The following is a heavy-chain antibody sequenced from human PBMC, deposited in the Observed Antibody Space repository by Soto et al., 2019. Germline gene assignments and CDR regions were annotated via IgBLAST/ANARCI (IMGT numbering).Heavy chain of an antibody. D-gene: IGHD4-4*01. CDR3: GRDAVTKRDFYYYGMDV. CDR1: GGSIRNSGYY. V-gene: IGHV4-31*03. CDR2: ISYSGST. J-gene: IGHJ6*02. Sequence: QVQLQESGPGLVKPSQTLSLTCTVSGGSIRNSGYYWSWIRQLPGKGLEWIGFISYSGSTDYAPSLKSRVTLSVDTSKNQFSLKLSSVTAADTAVYYCGRDAVTKRDFYYYGMDVWGRGTTVTVSS.